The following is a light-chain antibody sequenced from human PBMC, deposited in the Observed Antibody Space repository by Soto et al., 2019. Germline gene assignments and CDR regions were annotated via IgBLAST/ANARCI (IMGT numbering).Light chain of an antibody. CDR3: QQYNNWPRT. CDR1: QSISTF. J-gene: IGKJ1*01. Sequence: IQMTQSPSTLAASVGDRATLTCRASQSISTFLAWYQQKPGKAPKLFIYKASSLESGVPARFSGSGSGTEFTLTISSLQSEDFAVYYCQQYNNWPRTFGQGTKVDIK. CDR2: KAS. V-gene: IGKV1-5*03.